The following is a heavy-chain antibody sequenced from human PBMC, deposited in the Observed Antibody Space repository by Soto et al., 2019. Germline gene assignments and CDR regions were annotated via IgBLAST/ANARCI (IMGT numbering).Heavy chain of an antibody. J-gene: IGHJ4*02. CDR2: FYYSGST. D-gene: IGHD2-2*01. CDR1: SGSISSSRYY. Sequence: QLQLQESGPGLVKPSETLSLTCSVSSGSISSSRYYWGWIRQPPGKGLEWIGSFYYSGSTYYSPSLKSRVTICEDTSKNQFSLKLSSVTAADTAVYYCARHYCSSTSCHFDFWGQGTLVTVSS. CDR3: ARHYCSSTSCHFDF. V-gene: IGHV4-39*01.